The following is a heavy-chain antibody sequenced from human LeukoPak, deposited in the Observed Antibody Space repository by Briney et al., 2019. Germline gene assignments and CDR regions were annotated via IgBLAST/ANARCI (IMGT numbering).Heavy chain of an antibody. V-gene: IGHV1-2*02. CDR1: GYIFTGYY. J-gene: IGHJ5*01. CDR3: ARSDGFSGYSSLGDS. Sequence: ASVKVSCKASGYIFTGYYMHWVRQAPGQGLEWMGWINPKSGDTNYAQKFQGRVTMTRDTSISTAYMELSRLRSDDTAVYYCARSDGFSGYSSLGDSWGQGTLVTVSS. D-gene: IGHD3-22*01. CDR2: INPKSGDT.